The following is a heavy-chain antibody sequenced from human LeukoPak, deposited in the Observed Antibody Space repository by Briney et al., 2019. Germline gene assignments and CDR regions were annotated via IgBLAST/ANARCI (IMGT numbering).Heavy chain of an antibody. CDR1: GFIFSRYW. CDR2: MNQDGSEK. Sequence: GGSLRLSCAASGFIFSRYWMSWVRQAPAKGLEWVANMNQDGSEKYYVDSVKSRFTISRDNAKNSLYLQMNSLRAEDTAVYYCARRYMATSAEDFEYWGQGTLVIVSS. V-gene: IGHV3-7*01. D-gene: IGHD5-24*01. J-gene: IGHJ4*02. CDR3: ARRYMATSAEDFEY.